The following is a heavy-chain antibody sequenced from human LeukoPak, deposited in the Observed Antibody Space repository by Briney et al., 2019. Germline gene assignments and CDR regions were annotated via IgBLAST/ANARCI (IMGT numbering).Heavy chain of an antibody. CDR1: GFTFDDYG. V-gene: IGHV3-48*02. Sequence: GGSLRLSCAASGFTFDDYGMSWVRQAPGKGLEWVSYISSSSSTIYYADSVKGRFTISRDNAKNSLYLQMNSLRDEDTAVYYCARDLYYGSGSYYKMSPFYGMDVWGQGTTVTVSS. J-gene: IGHJ6*02. CDR3: ARDLYYGSGSYYKMSPFYGMDV. CDR2: ISSSSSTI. D-gene: IGHD3-10*01.